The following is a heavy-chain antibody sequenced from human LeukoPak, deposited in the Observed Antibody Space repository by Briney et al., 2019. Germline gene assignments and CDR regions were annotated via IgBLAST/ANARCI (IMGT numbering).Heavy chain of an antibody. D-gene: IGHD3-22*01. CDR3: AGRGYYDRSGYDY. J-gene: IGHJ4*02. V-gene: IGHV3-21*01. CDR2: ISSDSTDI. Sequence: PGGSLRLSCAASGFTFSHYAMNWVRQAPGKGLEWVSSISSDSTDIYYADSVKGRFTISRDNAKNSLYLQINSLRAEDTAIYFCAGRGYYDRSGYDYWGQGTLVTVSS. CDR1: GFTFSHYA.